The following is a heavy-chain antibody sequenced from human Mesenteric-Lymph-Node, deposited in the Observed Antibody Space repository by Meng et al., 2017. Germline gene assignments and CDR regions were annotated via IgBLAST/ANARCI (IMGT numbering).Heavy chain of an antibody. J-gene: IGHJ5*02. CDR1: GGSFSGYY. CDR2: INHSGST. D-gene: IGHD6-13*01. Sequence: SETLSLTCAVYGGSFSGYYWSWIRQPPGKGLEWIGEINHSGSTNYNPSLKSRVTISVDTSKNQFSLKLSSVTAADTAVYYCARSGGIAANNWFDPWGQGTLVTVSS. CDR3: ARSGGIAANNWFDP. V-gene: IGHV4-34*01.